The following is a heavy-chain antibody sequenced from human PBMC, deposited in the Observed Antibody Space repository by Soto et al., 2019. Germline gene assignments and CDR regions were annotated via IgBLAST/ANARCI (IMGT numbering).Heavy chain of an antibody. CDR3: ARGGQEFNYDTSGYYFDY. J-gene: IGHJ4*02. D-gene: IGHD3-22*01. CDR2: INAGDGNT. V-gene: IGHV1-3*01. Sequence: QVHLVQSGAEVKKPGGSVKVSCTASGYTFTSYAMHWVRQAPGQSLEWMGWINAGDGNTKFSQRFQGRVSITMDTSASTAYMELSSLRSEDTAVYYCARGGQEFNYDTSGYYFDYWGQGTLVTVSS. CDR1: GYTFTSYA.